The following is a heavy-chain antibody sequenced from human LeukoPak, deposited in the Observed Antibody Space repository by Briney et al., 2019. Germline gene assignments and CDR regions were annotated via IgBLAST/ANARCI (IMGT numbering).Heavy chain of an antibody. Sequence: PGGSLRLSCAASGFTFDDYAMHWVRQAPGKGLEWVSGISWNSGSIAYADSVKGRFTISRDNAKNSLYLQMNSLKTEDTAFYYCTTGESSGWYGDYWGQGTLVTVSS. V-gene: IGHV3-9*01. J-gene: IGHJ4*02. D-gene: IGHD6-19*01. CDR2: ISWNSGSI. CDR1: GFTFDDYA. CDR3: TTGESSGWYGDY.